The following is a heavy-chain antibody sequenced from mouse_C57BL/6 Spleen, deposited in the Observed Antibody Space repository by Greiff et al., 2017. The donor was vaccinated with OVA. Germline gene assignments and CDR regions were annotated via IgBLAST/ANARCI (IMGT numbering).Heavy chain of an antibody. J-gene: IGHJ2*01. CDR3: ARECIYYGNYYYLDY. CDR2: IDPHSGGT. V-gene: IGHV1-72*01. Sequence: QVQLQQPGAELVKPGASVKLSCKASGYTFTRYWMHWVKLRPGRGLEWIGRIDPHSGGTKYNEKFKSKATLTVDKPSSTAYMQLSSLTSEDSAVYYCARECIYYGNYYYLDYWGQGTTLTVSS. D-gene: IGHD2-1*01. CDR1: GYTFTRYW.